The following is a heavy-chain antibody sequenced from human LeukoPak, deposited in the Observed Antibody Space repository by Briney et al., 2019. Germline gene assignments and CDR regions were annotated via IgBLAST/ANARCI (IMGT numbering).Heavy chain of an antibody. J-gene: IGHJ3*02. V-gene: IGHV4-38-2*02. Sequence: SETLSLTCTVSGYSISSGYYWGWVRQPPGKGLEWIGTISHSGRTYYSPSLKSRVTISVDTSKSQFSLKLSSVTAADTAVYYCARVRVEWLYDGFDIWGQGTMVTVSS. CDR3: ARVRVEWLYDGFDI. CDR2: ISHSGRT. D-gene: IGHD3-3*01. CDR1: GYSISSGYY.